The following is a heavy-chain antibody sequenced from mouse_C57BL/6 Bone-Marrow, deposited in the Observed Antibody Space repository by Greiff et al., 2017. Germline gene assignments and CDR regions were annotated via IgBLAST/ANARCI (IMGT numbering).Heavy chain of an antibody. CDR3: ARAHYYGSSYDYAMDY. V-gene: IGHV3-6*01. CDR2: ISYDGSN. J-gene: IGHJ4*01. Sequence: EVQLVESGPGLVKPSQSLSLTCSVTGYSITSGYYWNWIRQFPGNKLEWMGYISYDGSNNYNPSLKNRISITRDTSKNQFFLQLNSLTTEDTATYYCARAHYYGSSYDYAMDYWGQGTSVTVSS. D-gene: IGHD1-1*01. CDR1: GYSITSGYY.